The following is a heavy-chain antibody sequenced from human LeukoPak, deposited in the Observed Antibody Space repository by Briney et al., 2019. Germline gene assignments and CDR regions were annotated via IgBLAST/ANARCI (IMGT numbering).Heavy chain of an antibody. CDR3: ASDQTGYLDWFDP. Sequence: ASVKVSCKASGYTFTSYGISWVRQAPGQGLEWMGWISAYNGNTNYAQKLQGRVTMTTDTSTSTAYMEPRSLRSADTAVYYCASDQTGYLDWFDPWGQGTLVTVSS. CDR2: ISAYNGNT. D-gene: IGHD3-9*01. CDR1: GYTFTSYG. V-gene: IGHV1-18*01. J-gene: IGHJ5*02.